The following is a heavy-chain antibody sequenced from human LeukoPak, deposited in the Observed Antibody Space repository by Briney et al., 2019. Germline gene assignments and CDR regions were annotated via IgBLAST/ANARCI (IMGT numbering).Heavy chain of an antibody. CDR3: ARDTSGFWSGIIDY. CDR2: ISNNGGTT. Sequence: GGSLRLSCVASGFTFSRYAVHWVRQAPGKGLEYVSAISNNGGTTYYANSVKGRFTISRDNSKNTLYLQMDSLRAEDMAVYYCARDTSGFWSGIIDYWGQGTLVTVSS. J-gene: IGHJ4*02. D-gene: IGHD3-3*01. CDR1: GFTFSRYA. V-gene: IGHV3-64*01.